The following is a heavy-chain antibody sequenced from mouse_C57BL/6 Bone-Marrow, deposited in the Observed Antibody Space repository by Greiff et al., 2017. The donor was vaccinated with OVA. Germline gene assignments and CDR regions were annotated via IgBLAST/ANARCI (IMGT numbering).Heavy chain of an antibody. V-gene: IGHV1-63*01. CDR1: GYTFTNYW. Sequence: VQLQESGAELVRPGTSVKMSCKASGYTFTNYWIGWAKQRPGHGLEWIGDIYPGGGYTNYNEKFKGKATLTADKSSSTAYMQFSSLTSEDSAIYYCAREDYDYDGYAMDYWGQGTSVTVSS. J-gene: IGHJ4*01. CDR2: IYPGGGYT. CDR3: AREDYDYDGYAMDY. D-gene: IGHD2-4*01.